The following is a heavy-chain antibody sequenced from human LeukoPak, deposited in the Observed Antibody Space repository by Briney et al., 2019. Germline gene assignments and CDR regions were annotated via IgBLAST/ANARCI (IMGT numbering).Heavy chain of an antibody. Sequence: SQTLSLTCAIPGDSVSSNRASSNCIRQSPSSCLEWLGRTSYRSKWYNDYAVSVKSRITVNPDTYKNQYSLQLNSVTPEDTAVYYCARGGSYAEYWGQGTLVTVSS. V-gene: IGHV6-1*01. CDR1: GDSVSSNRAS. CDR3: ARGGSYAEY. D-gene: IGHD1-26*01. CDR2: TSYRSKWYN. J-gene: IGHJ4*02.